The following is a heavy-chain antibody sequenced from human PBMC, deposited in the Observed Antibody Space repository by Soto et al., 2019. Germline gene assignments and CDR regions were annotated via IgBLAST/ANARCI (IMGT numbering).Heavy chain of an antibody. Sequence: PSETPSLTCTVSGGSISSYYWSWIRQPPGKGLEWIGYIYYSGSTNYNPSLKSRVTISVDTSKNQFSLKLSSVTAADTAVYYCAREDYGGLIDYWGQGTLVTVSS. V-gene: IGHV4-59*01. CDR2: IYYSGST. D-gene: IGHD4-17*01. CDR1: GGSISSYY. CDR3: AREDYGGLIDY. J-gene: IGHJ4*02.